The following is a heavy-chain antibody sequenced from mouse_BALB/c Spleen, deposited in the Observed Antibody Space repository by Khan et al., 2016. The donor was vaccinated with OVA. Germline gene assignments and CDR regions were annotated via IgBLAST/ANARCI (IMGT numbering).Heavy chain of an antibody. CDR2: ISSGGHYT. J-gene: IGHJ4*01. CDR1: GFTFSSYG. Sequence: EVELVESGGDLVKPGGSLKLSCAASGFTFSSYGMSWVLQTPDKRLEWVATISSGGHYTYFPDSVRGRFTISRDNAKNTLYLQMSSLKSEDTAMYYCARTNTTAKVDYYAMDYWGQGTSVTVSS. D-gene: IGHD1-2*01. V-gene: IGHV5-6*01. CDR3: ARTNTTAKVDYYAMDY.